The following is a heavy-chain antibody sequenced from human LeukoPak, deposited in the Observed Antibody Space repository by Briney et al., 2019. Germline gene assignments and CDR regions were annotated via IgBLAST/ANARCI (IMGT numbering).Heavy chain of an antibody. CDR1: GGSISSYY. D-gene: IGHD3-22*01. Sequence: PSETLSLSCSVSGGSISSYYWSWIRQPPGKGLEWIGYIYASGSTSYNPSLESRLTISVDTSKNQFSLKLSSVTAADTAMYYCARCQVNSAYYSRYYHYYMDVWAKGPRSPSP. CDR3: ARCQVNSAYYSRYYHYYMDV. J-gene: IGHJ6*03. CDR2: IYASGST. V-gene: IGHV4-4*09.